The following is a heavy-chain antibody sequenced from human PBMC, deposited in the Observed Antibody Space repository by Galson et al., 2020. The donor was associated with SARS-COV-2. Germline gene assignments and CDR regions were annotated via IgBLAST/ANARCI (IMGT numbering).Heavy chain of an antibody. CDR3: AREGYSGSYLELIFDY. V-gene: IGHV4-39*07. D-gene: IGHD1-26*01. CDR1: GGSISSSSYY. CDR2: IYYSGST. Sequence: SETLSLTCTVSGGSISSSSYYWGWIRQPPGKGLEWIGSIYYSGSTYYNPSLKSRVTISVDTSKNQFSLKLSSVTAADTAVYYCAREGYSGSYLELIFDYWGQGTLVTVSS. J-gene: IGHJ4*02.